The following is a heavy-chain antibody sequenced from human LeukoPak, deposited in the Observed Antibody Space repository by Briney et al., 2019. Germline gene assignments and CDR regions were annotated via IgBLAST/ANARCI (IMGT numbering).Heavy chain of an antibody. CDR3: ARVRSGYYVDY. J-gene: IGHJ4*02. Sequence: GGSLRLSCADSGFTFSSYSMIWVRQAPGKGLEWVSSITSSSSSMFYAESVRGRFTISRDNAKNSLFLQMNSLRAEDTAVYYCARVRSGYYVDYWGQGTLVTVSP. CDR2: ITSSSSSM. D-gene: IGHD3-3*01. CDR1: GFTFSSYS. V-gene: IGHV3-21*01.